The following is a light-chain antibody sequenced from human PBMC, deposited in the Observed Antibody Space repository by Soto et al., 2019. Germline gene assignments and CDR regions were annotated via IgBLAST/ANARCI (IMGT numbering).Light chain of an antibody. Sequence: IGLTQCPATLSGSPGERATLSCRSSQSVSSNFAWYQQKPGQAPRLLIYGASTRATGIAARFSGSGSGTDFTLTVSSLQSDDFEVYYCQQYNDGHRTFGQGTQVDSK. V-gene: IGKV3-15*01. CDR1: QSVSSN. CDR2: GAS. J-gene: IGKJ1*01. CDR3: QQYNDGHRT.